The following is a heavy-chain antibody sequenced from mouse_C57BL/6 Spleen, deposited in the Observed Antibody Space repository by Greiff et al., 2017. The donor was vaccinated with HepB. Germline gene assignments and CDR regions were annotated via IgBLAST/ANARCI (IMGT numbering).Heavy chain of an antibody. D-gene: IGHD4-1*01. CDR3: ARGDWDVRYFDY. J-gene: IGHJ2*01. CDR2: INPSTGGT. CDR1: GYSFTGYY. V-gene: IGHV1-42*01. Sequence: VQLKHSGPELVKPGASVKISCKASGYSFTGYYMNWVKQSPEKSLEWIGEINPSTGGTTYNQKFKAKATLTVDKSSSTAYMQLKSLTSEDSAVYYCARGDWDVRYFDYWGQGTTLTVSS.